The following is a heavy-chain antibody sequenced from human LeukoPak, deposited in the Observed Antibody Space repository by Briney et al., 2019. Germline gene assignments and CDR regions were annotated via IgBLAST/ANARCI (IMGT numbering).Heavy chain of an antibody. J-gene: IGHJ4*02. V-gene: IGHV3-30*02. CDR2: IRYDGSNK. CDR1: GFTFSSYG. CDR3: ANQQQPFGGVIVLDY. Sequence: GGSLRLSCAASGFTFSSYGMHWVRQAPGKGLEWVAFIRYDGSNKYYADSVKGRFTISRDNSKNTLYLQMNSLRAEDTAVYYCANQQQPFGGVIVLDYWGQGTLVTVSS. D-gene: IGHD3-16*01.